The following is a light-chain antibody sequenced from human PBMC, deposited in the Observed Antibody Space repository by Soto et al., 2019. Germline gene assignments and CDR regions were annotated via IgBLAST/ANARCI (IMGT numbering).Light chain of an antibody. V-gene: IGKV1-6*01. J-gene: IGKJ1*01. CDR2: AAS. Sequence: AIQITQSPSSLSASVGDRVTVTCRASQGIRNDLAWYQQKPGKAPKLLIYAASSLQSGVPSRFSGSGSGTDFTLTINFLQPEDFATYYCLQDYNYLRTFGQGTKV. CDR3: LQDYNYLRT. CDR1: QGIRND.